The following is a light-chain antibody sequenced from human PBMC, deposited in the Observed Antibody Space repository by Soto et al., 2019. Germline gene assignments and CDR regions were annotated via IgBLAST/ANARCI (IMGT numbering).Light chain of an antibody. CDR1: SSDVGSYNL. CDR3: FSYARSSTFVV. J-gene: IGLJ2*01. CDR2: EVS. V-gene: IGLV2-23*02. Sequence: QSALTHPASVSGSPGQSITISCTGTSSDVGSYNLVSWYQQHPGKAPKLMIYEVSKRPSGVSNRFSGSKSGNTASLTISGLQAEDEADYSCFSYARSSTFVVFGGGTKLTVL.